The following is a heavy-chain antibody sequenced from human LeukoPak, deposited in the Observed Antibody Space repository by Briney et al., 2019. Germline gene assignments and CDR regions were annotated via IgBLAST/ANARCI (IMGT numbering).Heavy chain of an antibody. D-gene: IGHD1-1*01. CDR3: ARDRVLAIDNFGLKTPDF. J-gene: IGHJ4*02. Sequence: GASVKVSCKASGYTFGDYGVHWVRQAPGQGLEWMGWISTYTDKTYYAQKFQGRVTMTTDTPTSTAYMEVRSLRSDDTAVFYCARDRVLAIDNFGLKTPDFWGRGTLVTVSS. V-gene: IGHV1-18*01. CDR1: GYTFGDYG. CDR2: ISTYTDKT.